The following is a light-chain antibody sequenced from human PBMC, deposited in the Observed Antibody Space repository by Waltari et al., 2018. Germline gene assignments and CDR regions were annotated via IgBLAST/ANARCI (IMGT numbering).Light chain of an antibody. V-gene: IGLV2-23*02. CDR1: TSDVGNYNT. CDR2: EVI. J-gene: IGLJ2*01. Sequence: QSALTQPASVSGSPGQSITISCTATTSDVGNYNTVSWYQHHPGKTPNLIIYEVIKRPSGISNRFSGSKSGKTASLTISGLQAEDEADYYCCSYAGSTTLFGGGTKLTVL. CDR3: CSYAGSTTL.